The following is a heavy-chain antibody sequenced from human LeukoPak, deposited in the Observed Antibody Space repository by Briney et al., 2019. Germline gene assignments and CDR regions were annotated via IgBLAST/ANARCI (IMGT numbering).Heavy chain of an antibody. D-gene: IGHD3-22*01. CDR1: GFTFSSYW. CDR2: INSDGSST. J-gene: IGHJ4*02. Sequence: GGSLRLSCAASGFTFSSYWMHWVRQAPGKGLVWVSRINSDGSSTIYADAVKGRFTISRDNAKNTLYLQMNSLRAEDTAVYYCARDTPRAYYYDSSGSREDYWGQGTLVTVSS. V-gene: IGHV3-74*01. CDR3: ARDTPRAYYYDSSGSREDY.